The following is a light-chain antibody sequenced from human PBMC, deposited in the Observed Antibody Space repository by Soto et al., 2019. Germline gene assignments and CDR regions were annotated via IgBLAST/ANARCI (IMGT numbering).Light chain of an antibody. CDR1: QSVSSSF. CDR3: QQYGSSGGLT. CDR2: GAS. V-gene: IGKV3-20*01. Sequence: EIVLTQSPGTLSLSPGGRATLSCRASQSVSSSFLAWYQQKPGQAPRLLIYGASSRATGIPDRFTGSGSGTDFRLTIDRLEPEDFAVYYCQQYGSSGGLTFGGGTKVEIK. J-gene: IGKJ4*01.